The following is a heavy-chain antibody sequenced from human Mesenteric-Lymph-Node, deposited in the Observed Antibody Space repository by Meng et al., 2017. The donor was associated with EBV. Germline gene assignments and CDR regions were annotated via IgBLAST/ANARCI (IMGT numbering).Heavy chain of an antibody. CDR3: ARVCGGDCYGTHDY. D-gene: IGHD2-21*02. Sequence: QVHIHVPCSGLRWPSGHHLLTCSVYGGSTSTSNRSSWVRQPPGKQLQWIGDIYHSAGTNYSPSLQSRVTISVDTSKNQFSLKLSSVTAADTAVYYCARVCGGDCYGTHDYWGQGTLVTVSS. J-gene: IGHJ4*02. V-gene: IGHV4-4*02. CDR2: IYHSAGT. CDR1: GGSTSTSNR.